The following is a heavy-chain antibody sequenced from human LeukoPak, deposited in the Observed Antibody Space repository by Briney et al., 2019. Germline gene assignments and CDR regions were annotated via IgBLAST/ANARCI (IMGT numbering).Heavy chain of an antibody. Sequence: ASVKVSCKASGGTFSSYAISWVRQAPGQGLEWMGGIIPIFGTANYAQKFQGRVTITADESTSTAYMELSSLRSEDTAVYYCARDLPRRYQPLELRGYFDYWGQGTLVTVSS. CDR2: IIPIFGTA. CDR3: ARDLPRRYQPLELRGYFDY. J-gene: IGHJ4*02. V-gene: IGHV1-69*13. CDR1: GGTFSSYA. D-gene: IGHD2-2*01.